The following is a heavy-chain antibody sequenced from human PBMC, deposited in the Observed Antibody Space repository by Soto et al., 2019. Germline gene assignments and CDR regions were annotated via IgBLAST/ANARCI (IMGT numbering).Heavy chain of an antibody. V-gene: IGHV3-23*01. CDR2: ISGSGDST. CDR3: AKRGYYYDSSGYLIDY. CDR1: GFTFSTYA. J-gene: IGHJ4*02. Sequence: GGSLRLSCAASGFTFSTYAMTWVLQAPGKGLEWVSAISGSGDSTYYADSVKGRFTISRDNSKNTLYLQMNSLRAEETAVYYCAKRGYYYDSSGYLIDYWGQGTLVTVSS. D-gene: IGHD3-22*01.